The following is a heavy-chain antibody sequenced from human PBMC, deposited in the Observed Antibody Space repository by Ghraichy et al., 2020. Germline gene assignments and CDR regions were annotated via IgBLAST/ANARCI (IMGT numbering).Heavy chain of an antibody. CDR2: ISGTGGTT. V-gene: IGHV3-23*01. D-gene: IGHD5-18*01. CDR1: GFVFKSFT. Sequence: GGSLRLSCVASGFVFKSFTVYWVRQPPGKGLEWVSGISGTGGTTYYADSLKGRFTVSKDNSLNTLYLQVDDLRDEDTAVYYCAKRARYGPFDSWGQGTQVIVSS. J-gene: IGHJ4*02. CDR3: AKRARYGPFDS.